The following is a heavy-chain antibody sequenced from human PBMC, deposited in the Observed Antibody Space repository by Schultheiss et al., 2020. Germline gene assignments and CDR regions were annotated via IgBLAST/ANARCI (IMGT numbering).Heavy chain of an antibody. D-gene: IGHD3-22*01. J-gene: IGHJ3*02. CDR1: GYSISSGYY. Sequence: SQTLSLTCTVSGYSISSGYYWGWIRQPPGKGLEWIGSIYHSGSTYYNPSLKSRVTISVDKSKNQFSLKLSSVTAADTAVYYCARGTYYYDSSGYGWDAFDIWGQGTMVTVSS. CDR2: IYHSGST. CDR3: ARGTYYYDSSGYGWDAFDI. V-gene: IGHV4-38-2*02.